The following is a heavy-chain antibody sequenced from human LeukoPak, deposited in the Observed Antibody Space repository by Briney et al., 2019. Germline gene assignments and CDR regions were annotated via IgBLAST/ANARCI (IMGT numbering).Heavy chain of an antibody. CDR3: ARASIAVAGFFYYYYMDV. J-gene: IGHJ6*03. CDR2: ISAYNGNT. V-gene: IGHV1-18*01. CDR1: GYTFTSYG. Sequence: GASVKVSCKASGYTFTSYGISWVRQAPGQGLEWMGWISAYNGNTNYAQKLQGRVTMTTDTSTSTAYMEPRSLRSDDTAVYYCARASIAVAGFFYYYYMDVWGKGTTVTISS. D-gene: IGHD6-19*01.